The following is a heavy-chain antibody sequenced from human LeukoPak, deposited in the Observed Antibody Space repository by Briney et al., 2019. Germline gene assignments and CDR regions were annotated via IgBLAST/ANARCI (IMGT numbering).Heavy chain of an antibody. J-gene: IGHJ4*02. V-gene: IGHV3-49*03. CDR3: VRDNPRCCGVVPGKIDDY. CDR2: IRSKAYGGTT. Sequence: GGSLRLSCTASGFTFGDYAMSWFRQAPGKGLEWVGFIRSKAYGGTTEYAASVKGRFTISRDDSKSIAYLQMNSLKTEDTAVYYCVRDNPRCCGVVPGKIDDYWGQGTLVTVSS. CDR1: GFTFGDYA. D-gene: IGHD2-15*01.